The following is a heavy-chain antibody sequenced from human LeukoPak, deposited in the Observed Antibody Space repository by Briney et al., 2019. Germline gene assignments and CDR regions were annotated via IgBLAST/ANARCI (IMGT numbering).Heavy chain of an antibody. D-gene: IGHD6-13*01. CDR1: GGSISSYY. CDR2: IYYSGST. CDR3: AREKQQLAGLVPDY. V-gene: IGHV4-59*01. J-gene: IGHJ4*02. Sequence: SETLSLTCTVSGGSISSYYWSWIRQPPGKGLEWIGYIYYSGSTNYNPSLKSRVTISVDTSKNQFSLKLSSVTAADTAVYYCAREKQQLAGLVPDYWGQGTLVTVSS.